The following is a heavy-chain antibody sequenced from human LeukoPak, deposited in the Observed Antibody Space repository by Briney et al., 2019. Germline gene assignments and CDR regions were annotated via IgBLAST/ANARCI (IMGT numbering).Heavy chain of an antibody. D-gene: IGHD6-19*01. Sequence: GGSLRLSCAASGFTFSSYEMNWVRQAPGKGLEWVSYISSSGSTIYYADSVKGRFTISRDNAKNSLYLQMNSLRAEDTAVYYCARVSRLVRYYYYYYMDVWGKGTTVTISS. V-gene: IGHV3-48*03. CDR2: ISSSGSTI. CDR1: GFTFSSYE. CDR3: ARVSRLVRYYYYYYMDV. J-gene: IGHJ6*03.